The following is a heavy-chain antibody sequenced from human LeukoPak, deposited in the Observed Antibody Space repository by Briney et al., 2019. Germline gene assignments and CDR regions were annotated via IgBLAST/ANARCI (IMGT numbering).Heavy chain of an antibody. CDR3: ARGTRYFDWLSTYFDY. Sequence: KPSETLSLTCAVYGGSFSGYYWSWIRQPPGKGLEWIGEINHSGSTNYNPSLKSRVTISVDTSKNQFSLKLSSVTAADTAVYYCARGTRYFDWLSTYFDYWGQGTLVTVSS. CDR2: INHSGST. D-gene: IGHD3-9*01. V-gene: IGHV4-34*01. J-gene: IGHJ4*02. CDR1: GGSFSGYY.